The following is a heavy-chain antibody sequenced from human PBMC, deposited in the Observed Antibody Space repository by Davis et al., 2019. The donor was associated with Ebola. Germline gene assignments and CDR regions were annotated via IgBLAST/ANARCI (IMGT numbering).Heavy chain of an antibody. Sequence: HSQTLSLTRAISGDSVSGSSGAWNWIRQSPSRGLEWLGRTYYNSKWYNDYAVSVNGRITINPDTSKNQFSLQLNSVTPEDTAVYYCVRGWGRTGMGVWGQGTTVTVSS. J-gene: IGHJ6*02. CDR2: TYYNSKWYN. D-gene: IGHD1-26*01. V-gene: IGHV6-1*01. CDR3: VRGWGRTGMGV. CDR1: GDSVSGSSGA.